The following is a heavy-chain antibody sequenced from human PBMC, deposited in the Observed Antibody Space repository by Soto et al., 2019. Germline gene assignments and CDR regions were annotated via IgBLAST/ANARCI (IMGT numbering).Heavy chain of an antibody. CDR3: ARGNDLPHYYYGLDV. CDR2: IDPRSGSA. CDR1: GYTFTTHY. V-gene: IGHV1-46*03. D-gene: IGHD1-1*01. J-gene: IGHJ6*02. Sequence: QVQLVQSGAEVKKPGASVKVSCKASGYTFTTHYIHWVRQAPGQGPEWMGIIDPRSGSAGYAQRFHVSVTMTRDTPTSTCYMELISLRSEEAAVYYCARGNDLPHYYYGLDVWGQGTTVTVSS.